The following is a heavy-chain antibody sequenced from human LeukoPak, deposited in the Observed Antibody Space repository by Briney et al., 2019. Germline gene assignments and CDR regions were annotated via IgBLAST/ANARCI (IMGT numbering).Heavy chain of an antibody. V-gene: IGHV3-30*03. CDR3: AANWNGDP. CDR2: ISYDGSNK. J-gene: IGHJ5*02. CDR1: GFTFRNYY. Sequence: PGGSLRLSCAASGFTFRNYYMHWVRQAPGKGLEWVAVISYDGSNKYYADSVKGRFTISRDNSKNTLYLQMNSLRAEDTAVYYCAANWNGDPWGQGTLVTVSS. D-gene: IGHD1-20*01.